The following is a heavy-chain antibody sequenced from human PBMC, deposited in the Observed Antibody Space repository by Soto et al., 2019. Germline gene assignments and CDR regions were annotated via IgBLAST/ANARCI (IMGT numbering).Heavy chain of an antibody. Sequence: EVQLVESGGGLVPPGGSLRLACAAYGFTFRSFDMHCVRQPPGKGLAWVSAIGTAGDTYYTGSVKGRFTISRDDAKSSLHLTMNSLSVGETAVYYCARESRVFGKAFDVWGQGTMVTVSS. V-gene: IGHV3-13*01. CDR3: ARESRVFGKAFDV. J-gene: IGHJ3*01. D-gene: IGHD3-3*01. CDR1: GFTFRSFD. CDR2: IGTAGDT.